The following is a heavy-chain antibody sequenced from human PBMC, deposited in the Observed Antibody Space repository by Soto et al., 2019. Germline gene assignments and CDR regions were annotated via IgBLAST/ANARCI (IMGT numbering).Heavy chain of an antibody. J-gene: IGHJ6*02. CDR2: IWFDGSKK. Sequence: QVQLVESGGGVVQPGKSLRLSCAASGFSFSSYAMHWVRQAPGKGLQWVALIWFDGSKKYYADSVKGRFTISRDSSKNTLDLQMNSLRAEDTAVYYCARELRYGSGSHDYLYYGMDVCGQGTTVTVSS. CDR3: ARELRYGSGSHDYLYYGMDV. D-gene: IGHD3-10*01. V-gene: IGHV3-33*01. CDR1: GFSFSSYA.